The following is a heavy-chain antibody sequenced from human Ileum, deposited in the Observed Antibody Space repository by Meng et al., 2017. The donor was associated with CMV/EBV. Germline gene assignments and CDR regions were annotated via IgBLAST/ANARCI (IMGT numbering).Heavy chain of an antibody. J-gene: IGHJ5*02. CDR1: GGTFSSYA. Sequence: GGTFSSYAISWVRQAPGQGLEWMGGIIPIFGTANYAQKFQGRVTITTDESTSTAYMELSSLRSEDTAVYYCARGLSSSGWYHWFDPWGQGTLVTVSS. D-gene: IGHD6-19*01. V-gene: IGHV1-69*05. CDR2: IIPIFGTA. CDR3: ARGLSSSGWYHWFDP.